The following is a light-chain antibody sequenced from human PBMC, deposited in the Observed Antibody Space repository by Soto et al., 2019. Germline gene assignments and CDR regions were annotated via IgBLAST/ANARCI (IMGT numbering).Light chain of an antibody. CDR3: CSYAGTNTYL. V-gene: IGLV2-23*02. CDR1: SIHVETYNL. J-gene: IGLJ1*01. CDR2: EVS. Sequence: QSLLTQPASVSGSPGQWISICCPGTSIHVETYNLVSWYQQSSGKAPKLMIYEVSKRPSGVSNRFSGSKSGNTASLTISGLQAEDEADYYCCSYAGTNTYLLGTGTKVTVL.